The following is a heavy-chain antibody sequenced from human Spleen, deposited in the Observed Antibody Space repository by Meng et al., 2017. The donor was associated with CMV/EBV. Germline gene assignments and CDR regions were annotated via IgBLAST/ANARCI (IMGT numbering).Heavy chain of an antibody. J-gene: IGHJ4*02. Sequence: GESLKISCAASGFTVSGNYMSWVRQAPGKGLEWVSIIYRGGTTYYADSVKGRFTISRDSSKNTLYLQMNSLRAEDTAVYYCASGPFKNWGQGTLVTVSS. CDR3: ASGPFKN. CDR2: IYRGGTT. V-gene: IGHV3-53*01. CDR1: GFTVSGNY.